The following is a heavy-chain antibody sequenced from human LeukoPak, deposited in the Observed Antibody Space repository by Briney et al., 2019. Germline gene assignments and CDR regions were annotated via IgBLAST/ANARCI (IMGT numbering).Heavy chain of an antibody. J-gene: IGHJ4*02. CDR3: ATTPHYYDSSGYYFPDY. CDR1: GGSISSSSYY. CDR2: IYYSGST. Sequence: SETLSLTCTVSGGSISSSSYYWGWISQPPGKGLEWIGSIYYSGSTYYNPSLKSRVTISVDTSKNQFSLKLSSVTAADTAVYYCATTPHYYDSSGYYFPDYWGQGTLVTVSS. V-gene: IGHV4-39*01. D-gene: IGHD3-22*01.